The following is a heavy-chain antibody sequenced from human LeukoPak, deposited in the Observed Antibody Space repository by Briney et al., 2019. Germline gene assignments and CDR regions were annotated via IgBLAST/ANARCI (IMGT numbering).Heavy chain of an antibody. CDR1: GFTFSNYG. V-gene: IGHV3-21*01. CDR2: ISSSTTYI. Sequence: PGGSLRLSCATSGFTFSNYGMNWVRQAPGKGLEWVSSISSSTTYIYYADSVKGRFTISRDNAKNSLYLQMNSLRAEDTAVYYCARDSRAYCGGDCYSPFDYWGQGTLVTVSS. D-gene: IGHD2-21*02. CDR3: ARDSRAYCGGDCYSPFDY. J-gene: IGHJ4*02.